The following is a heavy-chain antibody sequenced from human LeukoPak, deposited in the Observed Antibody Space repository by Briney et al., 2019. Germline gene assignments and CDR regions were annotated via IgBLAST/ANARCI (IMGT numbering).Heavy chain of an antibody. CDR1: GSMYNYY. CDR2: IHYNGIT. D-gene: IGHD1-26*01. CDR3: ARRGRVVGATAALDY. Sequence: SETLSLTCTVSGSMYNYYWSWIRQPPGKGLEWIGYIHYNGITNYSPSLKSRVTMSLDTSKNQVSLKLNSVSAADTAVYYCARRGRVVGATAALDYWGQGTLVTVSS. J-gene: IGHJ4*02. V-gene: IGHV4-59*08.